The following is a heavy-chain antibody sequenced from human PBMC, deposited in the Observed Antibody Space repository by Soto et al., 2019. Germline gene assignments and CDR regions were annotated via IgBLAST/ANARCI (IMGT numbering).Heavy chain of an antibody. CDR2: ISYDGSNK. V-gene: IGHV3-30*18. Sequence: LRLSCAASGFTFNTYGMHWVRQAPGKGLEWVAVISYDGSNKYYADSVKGRFTISRDNSKNMLYLQMNSLRAEDTAVYYCAKDPQGCSGGSCYPWGQGTLVTVSS. CDR1: GFTFNTYG. J-gene: IGHJ5*02. D-gene: IGHD2-15*01. CDR3: AKDPQGCSGGSCYP.